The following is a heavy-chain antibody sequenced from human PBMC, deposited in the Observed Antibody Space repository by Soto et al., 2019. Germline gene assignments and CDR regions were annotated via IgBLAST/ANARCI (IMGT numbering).Heavy chain of an antibody. J-gene: IGHJ4*02. D-gene: IGHD2-8*02. CDR2: LNHSGST. CDR3: ARDKITGLFDY. Sequence: SETLSLTCAVYGGSFSGYYWSWIRQPPGKGLEWIGELNHSGSTNYNPSLKSRVTISVDTSKNQFSLKLTSVTAADTAVYYCARDKITGLFDYWGQGTLVTVSS. V-gene: IGHV4-34*01. CDR1: GGSFSGYY.